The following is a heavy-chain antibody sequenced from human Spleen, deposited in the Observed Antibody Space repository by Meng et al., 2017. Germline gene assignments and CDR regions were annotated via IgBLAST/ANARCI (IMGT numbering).Heavy chain of an antibody. J-gene: IGHJ4*02. CDR3: GGSSGYPIDY. V-gene: IGHV4-34*01. Sequence: QVPLQRWGAGLLKPSATLSLPCAVYGGSFSGYYWSWIRQPPGKGLEWIGEINHSGSTNYNPSLKSRVTISVDTSKNQFSLKLSSVTAADTAVYYCGGSSGYPIDYWGQGTLVTVS. D-gene: IGHD3-22*01. CDR2: INHSGST. CDR1: GGSFSGYY.